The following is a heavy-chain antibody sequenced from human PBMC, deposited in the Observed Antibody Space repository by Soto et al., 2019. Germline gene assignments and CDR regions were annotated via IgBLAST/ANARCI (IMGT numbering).Heavy chain of an antibody. CDR3: ARGHWAFDI. Sequence: GGSLRLSCAASGFTFSSNYMSWVRQAPGKGLEWVSVIYSGGSTYYADSVKSRFTISRDNAKNTLYLQMNSLSAEDTAVYYCARGHWAFDIWGQGTMVTVSS. J-gene: IGHJ3*02. V-gene: IGHV3-53*01. CDR1: GFTFSSNY. CDR2: IYSGGST.